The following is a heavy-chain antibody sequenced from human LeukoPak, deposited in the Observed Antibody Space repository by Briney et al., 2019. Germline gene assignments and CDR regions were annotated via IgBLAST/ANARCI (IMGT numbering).Heavy chain of an antibody. Sequence: SETLSLTCTVSGGSISSGDYYWSWVRQPPGKGLEWIGYIFYSGSTYYNPSLKSRVTISVDTSKNQLSLKLSSVSAADTAVYYCARGRGYGMDVWGQGTTVTVSS. CDR1: GGSISSGDYY. V-gene: IGHV4-30-4*01. CDR3: ARGRGYGMDV. J-gene: IGHJ6*02. CDR2: IFYSGST.